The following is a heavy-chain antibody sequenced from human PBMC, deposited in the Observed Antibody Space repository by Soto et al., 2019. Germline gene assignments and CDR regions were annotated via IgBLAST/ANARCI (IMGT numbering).Heavy chain of an antibody. CDR2: LSRSGNTI. D-gene: IGHD6-19*01. J-gene: IGHJ3*02. Sequence: QVQLVESGGGLVQPGGSLRLSCAASGFTFGDYEMSWIRQAAGKGPEWGSFLSRSGNTIYYADSVKGRFSISRDNAENSLSLQMESLRFEDTPTYFCASSSGWYEADAFDMLAQGTMVTLSA. V-gene: IGHV3-11*01. CDR1: GFTFGDYE. CDR3: ASSSGWYEADAFDM.